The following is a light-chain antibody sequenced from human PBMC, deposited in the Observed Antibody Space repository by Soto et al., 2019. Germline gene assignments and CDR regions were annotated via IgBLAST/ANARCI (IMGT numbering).Light chain of an antibody. CDR2: EVS. Sequence: QSVLTQPPSASGSPGQSVTISCTGTSSDIGGFNFVSWYQQHPGKAPKLMIYEVSKRPSGVPDRFSGSKSDNTASLTVSGRQTEAEADYYCASYAGSDNVIFGGGTKLT. J-gene: IGLJ2*01. CDR3: ASYAGSDNVI. V-gene: IGLV2-8*01. CDR1: SSDIGGFNF.